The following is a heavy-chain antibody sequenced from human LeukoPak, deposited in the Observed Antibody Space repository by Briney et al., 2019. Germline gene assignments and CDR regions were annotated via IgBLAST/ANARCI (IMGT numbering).Heavy chain of an antibody. CDR2: IYYSGST. J-gene: IGHJ6*02. D-gene: IGHD3-9*01. CDR3: ARGYPWYYDILTGYFLDV. Sequence: SETLSLTCTVSGGSISSSSYYWGWIRQPPGKGLEWIGSIYYSGSTYYSPSLRSRVTISVDTSKTHFSLKLSSVTAADTAVYYCARGYPWYYDILTGYFLDVWGQGTTVTVSS. CDR1: GGSISSSSYY. V-gene: IGHV4-39*02.